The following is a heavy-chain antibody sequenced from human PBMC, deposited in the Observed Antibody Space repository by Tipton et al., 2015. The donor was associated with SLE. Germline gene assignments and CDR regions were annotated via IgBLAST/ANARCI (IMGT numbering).Heavy chain of an antibody. Sequence: TLSLTCTVSGGSISSSSYYWGWIRQPPGKGLEWIGSIYYSGSTYYNPSLKSRVTISVDTSKNQFSLKLSSVTAAGTAVYYCARGVQWGPAFDLWGRGTLVTVSS. CDR1: GGSISSSSYY. D-gene: IGHD1-26*01. J-gene: IGHJ2*01. V-gene: IGHV4-39*07. CDR2: IYYSGST. CDR3: ARGVQWGPAFDL.